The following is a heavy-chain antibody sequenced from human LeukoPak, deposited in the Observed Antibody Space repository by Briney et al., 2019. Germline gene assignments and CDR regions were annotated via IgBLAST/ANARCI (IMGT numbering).Heavy chain of an antibody. J-gene: IGHJ4*02. V-gene: IGHV3-11*04. CDR3: ARARKGYYFDY. D-gene: IGHD1-14*01. CDR2: ISNTGRTT. Sequence: GGSLRLPCAASGFTFSDNYMTWIRQAPGKGLEWVSYISNTGRTTYYADPVKGRFTISRDNAKNSLYLQMNSLRAEDTAVYYCARARKGYYFDYGGQEPRVTVSS. CDR1: GFTFSDNY.